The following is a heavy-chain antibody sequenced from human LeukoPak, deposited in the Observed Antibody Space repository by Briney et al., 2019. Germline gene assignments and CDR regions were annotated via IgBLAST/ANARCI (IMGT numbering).Heavy chain of an antibody. CDR1: GYTFTSYA. J-gene: IGHJ4*02. CDR3: ARDDYDSSGYQN. D-gene: IGHD3-22*01. Sequence: GASVKVSCKTSGYTFTSYAINWMRQAPGQGLEWMGWINPNSGGTNYAQKFQGRVTMTRDTSIGTAYMELNRLRSDDTAVYYCARDDYDSSGYQNWGQGTLVTVSS. V-gene: IGHV1-2*02. CDR2: INPNSGGT.